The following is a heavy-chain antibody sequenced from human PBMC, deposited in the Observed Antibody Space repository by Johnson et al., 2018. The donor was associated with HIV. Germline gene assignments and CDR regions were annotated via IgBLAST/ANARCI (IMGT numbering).Heavy chain of an antibody. V-gene: IGHV3-43D*03. Sequence: VQLVESGGALVQPGRSLRLSCAASGFTFDDYAMHWVRQAPGKGLEWVSFIDWDGISAYYADSVKGRFTISRDNNKNSLYLEMNSLRAEDTALYYCAKGPGDALDIWGQGTMVTVSS. CDR2: IDWDGISA. J-gene: IGHJ3*02. CDR3: AKGPGDALDI. CDR1: GFTFDDYA.